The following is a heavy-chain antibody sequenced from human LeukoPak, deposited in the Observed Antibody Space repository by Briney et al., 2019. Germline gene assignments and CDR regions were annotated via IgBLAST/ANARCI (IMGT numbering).Heavy chain of an antibody. CDR1: GFTFSSYA. CDR2: ISGSGGST. D-gene: IGHD6-13*01. J-gene: IGHJ4*02. V-gene: IGHV3-23*01. CDR3: AKEGSSSWYSGVDY. Sequence: PGRSLRLSCAASGFTFSSYAMSWVRQAPGKGLEWVSAISGSGGSTYYADSVKGRFTISRDNSKNTLYLQMNSLRAEDTAVYYCAKEGSSSWYSGVDYWGQGTLVTVSS.